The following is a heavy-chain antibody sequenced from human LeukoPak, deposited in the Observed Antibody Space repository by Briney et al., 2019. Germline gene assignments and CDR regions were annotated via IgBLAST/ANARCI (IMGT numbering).Heavy chain of an antibody. V-gene: IGHV3-7*03. J-gene: IGHJ6*02. CDR1: GFTFSNYW. CDR2: IKPDGSET. CDR3: ARTLRFFRFLDV. D-gene: IGHD3-3*01. Sequence: GGSLRLSCAASGFTFSNYWMSWVRQAPEKGLEWVANIKPDGSETYSVDSVKGRFTISRDNAKNSLYLQMNSLRAEDTAVYYWARTLRFFRFLDVWGQGTTVTVSS.